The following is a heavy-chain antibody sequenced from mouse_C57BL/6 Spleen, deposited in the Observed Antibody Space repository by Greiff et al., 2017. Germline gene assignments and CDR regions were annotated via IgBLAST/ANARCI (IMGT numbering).Heavy chain of an antibody. Sequence: QVQLKQSGPGLVAPSQSLSITCTVSGFSLTSYGVSWVRQPPGKGLEWLGVIWGDGSTNYHSALISRLSISKDNSKSQVFLKLNSLQTDDTATYYCAKPVRVLGSSSPYYAMDYWGQGTSVTVSS. CDR3: AKPVRVLGSSSPYYAMDY. J-gene: IGHJ4*01. CDR2: IWGDGST. CDR1: GFSLTSYG. D-gene: IGHD1-1*01. V-gene: IGHV2-3*01.